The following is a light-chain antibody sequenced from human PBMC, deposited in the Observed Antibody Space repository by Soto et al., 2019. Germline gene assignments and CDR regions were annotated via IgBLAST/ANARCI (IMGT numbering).Light chain of an antibody. CDR1: QTISTW. CDR3: QQYNGFSRT. Sequence: DIQMTQSPSTLSASVGDRVTITCRASQTISTWLARYQQKPGKAPKLLIYKASSLESGVPSRFSGSGSGTEFTLTITSLQPDDFATYYCQQYNGFSRTFGQGTKVDIK. V-gene: IGKV1-5*03. CDR2: KAS. J-gene: IGKJ1*01.